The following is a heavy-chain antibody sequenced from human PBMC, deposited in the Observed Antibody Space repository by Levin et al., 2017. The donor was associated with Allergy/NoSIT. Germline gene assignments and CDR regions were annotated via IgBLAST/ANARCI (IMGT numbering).Heavy chain of an antibody. V-gene: IGHV3-9*01. CDR3: AKDRRASGYDPYFDY. Sequence: GGSLRLSCAASGFTFDDYAMHWVRQAPGKGLEWVSGISWNSGSIGYADSVKGRFTISRDNAKNSLYLQMNSLRAEDTALYYCAKDRRASGYDPYFDYWGQGTLVTVSS. CDR1: GFTFDDYA. D-gene: IGHD5-12*01. CDR2: ISWNSGSI. J-gene: IGHJ4*02.